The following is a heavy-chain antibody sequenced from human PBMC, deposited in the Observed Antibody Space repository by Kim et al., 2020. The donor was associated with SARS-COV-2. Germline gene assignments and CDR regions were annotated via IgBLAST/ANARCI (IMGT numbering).Heavy chain of an antibody. CDR3: ARVNLRDDYDFWSGYYQSPAWYYFDY. CDR2: ISAYNGNT. V-gene: IGHV1-18*01. J-gene: IGHJ4*02. Sequence: ASVKVSCKASGYTFTSYGISWVRQAPGQGLEWMGWISAYNGNTNYAQKLQGRVTMTTDTSTSTAYMELRSLRSDDTAVYYCARVNLRDDYDFWSGYYQSPAWYYFDYWGQGTLVTVSS. D-gene: IGHD3-3*01. CDR1: GYTFTSYG.